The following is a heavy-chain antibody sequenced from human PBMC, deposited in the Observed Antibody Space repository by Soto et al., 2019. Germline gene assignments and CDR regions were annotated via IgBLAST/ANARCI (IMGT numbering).Heavy chain of an antibody. J-gene: IGHJ4*02. V-gene: IGHV3-23*01. D-gene: IGHD2-15*01. CDR1: GFTFSSYA. Sequence: GGSLRLSCAASGFTFSSYAMSWVRQAPGKGLEWVSGISGSGSGTYYADSVKGRFTISRDNSKNTLYLQMNSLRAEDTAVYYCAKAPLPHNCSGGSCYFNWGQGTLVTVSS. CDR3: AKAPLPHNCSGGSCYFN. CDR2: ISGSGSGT.